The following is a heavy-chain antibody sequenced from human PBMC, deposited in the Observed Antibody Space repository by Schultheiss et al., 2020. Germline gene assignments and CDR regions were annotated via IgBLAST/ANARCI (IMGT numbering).Heavy chain of an antibody. CDR1: GFTFSSYW. Sequence: GGSLRLSCAASGFTFSSYWMSWVRQAPGKGLEWVANIKQDGSEKYYVDSVKGRFTISRDNAKNSLYLQMNSLRAEDTAVYYCARAGPGVLLWFGDPRDAFDIWGQGTMVTVSS. CDR2: IKQDGSEK. D-gene: IGHD3-10*01. V-gene: IGHV3-7*01. CDR3: ARAGPGVLLWFGDPRDAFDI. J-gene: IGHJ3*02.